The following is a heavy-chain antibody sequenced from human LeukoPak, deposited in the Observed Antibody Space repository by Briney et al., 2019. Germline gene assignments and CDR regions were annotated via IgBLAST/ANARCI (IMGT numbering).Heavy chain of an antibody. J-gene: IGHJ4*02. CDR1: GGSVSSGSYY. CDR3: ARGGYSYGYSSFDY. Sequence: SETLSLTCTVSGGSVSSGSYYWSWIRQPPGKGLEWIGYIYYSGSTNYNPSLKSRVTISVDTSKNQFSPKLSSVTAADTAVYYCARGGYSYGYSSFDYWGQGTLVTVSS. V-gene: IGHV4-61*01. CDR2: IYYSGST. D-gene: IGHD5-18*01.